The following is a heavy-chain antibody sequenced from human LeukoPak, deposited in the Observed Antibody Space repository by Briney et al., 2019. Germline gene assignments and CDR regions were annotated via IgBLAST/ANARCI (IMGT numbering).Heavy chain of an antibody. CDR2: IYYSGST. V-gene: IGHV4-59*01. J-gene: IGHJ3*02. D-gene: IGHD3-22*01. CDR3: ARDGGSGYPDVFDI. Sequence: SETLSLTCTVSGGSISSYYWSWIRQPPGKGLEWIGYIYYSGSTNYNPSLKSRVTISVDTSKNQFSLKLSSVTAADTAVYYCARDGGSGYPDVFDIWGQGTMVTVSS. CDR1: GGSISSYY.